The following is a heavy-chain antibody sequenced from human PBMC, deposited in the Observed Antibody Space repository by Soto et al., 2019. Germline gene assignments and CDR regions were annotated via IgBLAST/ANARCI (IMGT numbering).Heavy chain of an antibody. CDR3: SHRGVAAVGLYYFDY. D-gene: IGHD6-13*01. J-gene: IGHJ4*02. CDR1: GFSLSTTGVG. Sequence: SGPTRVNPTQTLTLTCTFSGFSLSTTGVGVSWIRQPPGKALGWLALIYWHDDKRYIPSLKSRLTITKDTSKIQVVLTMTNIDPVETATYYYSHRGVAAVGLYYFDYWGQGALVTVSS. V-gene: IGHV2-5*01. CDR2: IYWHDDK.